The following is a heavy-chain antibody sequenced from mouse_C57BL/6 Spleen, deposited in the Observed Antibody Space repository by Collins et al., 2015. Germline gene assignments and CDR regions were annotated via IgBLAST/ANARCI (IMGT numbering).Heavy chain of an antibody. CDR1: GFNIKDDY. CDR2: IDPENGDT. D-gene: IGHD2-10*02. V-gene: IGHV14-4*01. CDR3: TQGYAPRDYFDY. J-gene: IGHJ2*01. Sequence: EVQLQQSGAELVRPGASVKLSCTASGFNIKDDYMHWVKQRPEQGLEWIGWIDPENGDTEYASKFQGKATITADTSSNTAYLQLSSLTSEDTAVYYCTQGYAPRDYFDYWGQGTTLTVSS.